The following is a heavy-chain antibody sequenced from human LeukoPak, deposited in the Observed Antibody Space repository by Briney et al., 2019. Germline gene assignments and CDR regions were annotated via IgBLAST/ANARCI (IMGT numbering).Heavy chain of an antibody. J-gene: IGHJ6*02. Sequence: PGGSLRLSCAASGFTFSNSDMHWVRQTPGKGLEWVAVISYDGTNKYYADSVKGRFTISRDNSKNTLYLQMNSLRGEDTAVYYCAKISYCSGGSCYSYYYFGMDVWGQGTTVTVSS. CDR2: ISYDGTNK. CDR1: GFTFSNSD. D-gene: IGHD2-15*01. V-gene: IGHV3-30*18. CDR3: AKISYCSGGSCYSYYYFGMDV.